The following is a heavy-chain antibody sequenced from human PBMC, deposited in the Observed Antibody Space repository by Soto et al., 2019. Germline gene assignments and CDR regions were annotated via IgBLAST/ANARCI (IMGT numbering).Heavy chain of an antibody. CDR3: AREGSFYDSSGYSAYYYYGMGV. D-gene: IGHD3-22*01. Sequence: WGLQEKEKGLEWMGWMNPNSGNTGYAQKFQGRVTMTRNTSISTAYMELSSLRSEDTAVYYCAREGSFYDSSGYSAYYYYGMGVRAQGTTVTVYS. J-gene: IGHJ6*02. CDR2: MNPNSGNT. V-gene: IGHV1-8*01.